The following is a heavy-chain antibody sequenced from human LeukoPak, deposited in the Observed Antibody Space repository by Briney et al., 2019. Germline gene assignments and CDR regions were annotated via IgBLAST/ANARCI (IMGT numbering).Heavy chain of an antibody. J-gene: IGHJ4*02. Sequence: SVKVSCKASGGTFSSYAISWVRQAPGQGLEWMGGIIPIFGTANYAQKFQGRVTMTRDTSTSTVYMELSSLRSEDTAVYYCAREQDGGTFDYWGQGTLVTVSS. V-gene: IGHV1-69*05. D-gene: IGHD3-16*01. CDR2: IIPIFGTA. CDR1: GGTFSSYA. CDR3: AREQDGGTFDY.